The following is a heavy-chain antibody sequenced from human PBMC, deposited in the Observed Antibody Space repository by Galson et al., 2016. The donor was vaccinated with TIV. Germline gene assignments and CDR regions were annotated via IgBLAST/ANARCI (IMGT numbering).Heavy chain of an antibody. J-gene: IGHJ4*02. CDR1: GFAFRNYP. V-gene: IGHV3-30-3*01. Sequence: SLRLSCAASGFAFRNYPIHWVRQAPGKGLEWVALISLDGNSEYFADSMKGRFTISRDNSKNTLYLQMNSLRTEDTAVYFCARDSGVFCRRASCFEWLDYWGQGTLVTVSS. CDR3: ARDSGVFCRRASCFEWLDY. D-gene: IGHD3-3*01. CDR2: ISLDGNSE.